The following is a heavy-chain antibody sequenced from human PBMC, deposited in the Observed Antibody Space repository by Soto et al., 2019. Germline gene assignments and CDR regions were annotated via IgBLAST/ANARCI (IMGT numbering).Heavy chain of an antibody. J-gene: IGHJ5*02. CDR3: ARVPLGDWFDP. CDR2: IYHSGST. CDR1: GGSISSSNW. V-gene: IGHV4-4*02. D-gene: IGHD3-16*01. Sequence: QVQLQESGPGLVKPSGTLSLTCAVSGGSISSSNWWSWVRQPPGKGLEWIGEIYHSGSTNYNPSLTSRVTISVDKPKNQFSLKPSTVTAADTAVYYCARVPLGDWFDPWGQGTLVTVSS.